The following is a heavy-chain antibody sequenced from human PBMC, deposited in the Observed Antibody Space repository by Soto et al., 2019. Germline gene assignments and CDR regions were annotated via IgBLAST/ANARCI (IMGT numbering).Heavy chain of an antibody. CDR3: ARADSCIAAAGRAAFDI. J-gene: IGHJ3*02. CDR2: IIPIFGTA. Sequence: AVKVSCKASGGTFSSYAISWVRQAPGQGLEWMGGIIPIFGTANYAQKFQGRVTITADESTSTAYMELSSLRSEDTAVYYCARADSCIAAAGRAAFDIWGQGTMVTVSS. CDR1: GGTFSSYA. D-gene: IGHD6-13*01. V-gene: IGHV1-69*13.